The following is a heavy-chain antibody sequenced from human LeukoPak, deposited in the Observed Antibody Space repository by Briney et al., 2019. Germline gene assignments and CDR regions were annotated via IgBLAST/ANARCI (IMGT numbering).Heavy chain of an antibody. J-gene: IGHJ5*02. Sequence: SETLSLTCTVSGGSISSGSYYWSWIRQPAGKGLEWIGRIYTSGSTNYNPSLKSRVTISVDTSKNQFSLKLSSVTAADTAVYYCARDLATGDRERWFDPWGQGTLVTVSS. CDR3: ARDLATGDRERWFDP. CDR1: GGSISSGSYY. V-gene: IGHV4-61*02. D-gene: IGHD7-27*01. CDR2: IYTSGST.